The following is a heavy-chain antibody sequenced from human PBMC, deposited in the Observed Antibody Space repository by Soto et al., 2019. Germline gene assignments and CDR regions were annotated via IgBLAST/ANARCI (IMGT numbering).Heavy chain of an antibody. CDR3: ATWHEREHAYDV. Sequence: DVQLVESGGGLIQPGESLRLSCAAFGFTISGKKYVAWVRQAPGKRLEWVSALYDLDGSFYAASVKGRFTTSSDSSKTPVYPQMNDLRPDDPAVYYCATWHEREHAYDVWGQGTTVTVSS. CDR1: GFTISGKKY. J-gene: IGHJ3*01. V-gene: IGHV3-53*01. CDR2: LYDLDGS. D-gene: IGHD1-1*01.